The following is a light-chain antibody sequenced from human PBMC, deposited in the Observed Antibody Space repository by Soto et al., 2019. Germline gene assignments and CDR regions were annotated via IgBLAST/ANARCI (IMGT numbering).Light chain of an antibody. V-gene: IGKV1-39*01. J-gene: IGKJ1*01. CDR3: QQSYSTLWT. Sequence: DIQMTQSPSSLSSSVLYIFTITCRASQSISSYLNWYQQKPGKAPKLLIYAASSLQSGVPSRFSGSGSGTDFTLTISSLQPEDFATYYCQQSYSTLWTFGQGTKVDIK. CDR2: AAS. CDR1: QSISSY.